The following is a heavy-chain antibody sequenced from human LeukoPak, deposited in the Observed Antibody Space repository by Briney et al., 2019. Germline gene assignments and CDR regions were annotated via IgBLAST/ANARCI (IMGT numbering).Heavy chain of an antibody. CDR2: INNDGSST. CDR1: GFTFSSYW. CDR3: ARGSYPYYFDY. J-gene: IGHJ4*02. D-gene: IGHD3-10*01. V-gene: IGHV3-74*01. Sequence: GGSLRLSCGASGFTFSSYWMHWVRQPPGKGLVWVSRINNDGSSTIYADSVRGRFTISRDNAKNTLYLQMNGLRAEDTSVYFCARGSYPYYFDYWGQGTLVTVSS.